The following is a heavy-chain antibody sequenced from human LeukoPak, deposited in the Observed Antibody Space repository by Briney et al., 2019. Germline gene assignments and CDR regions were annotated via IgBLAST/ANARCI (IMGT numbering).Heavy chain of an antibody. D-gene: IGHD6-6*01. CDR3: ARDRGVAARITNFDY. CDR1: GGSISSSNW. Sequence: PSGTLSLTCAVSGGSISSSNWWSGVRQPPGKGLEWIGEIYHSGSNNYNPSLKRRVTISVDTSKKQFYLKMSSVTAADTAVYYCARDRGVAARITNFDYWGQGTLVTVSS. J-gene: IGHJ4*02. CDR2: IYHSGSN. V-gene: IGHV4-4*02.